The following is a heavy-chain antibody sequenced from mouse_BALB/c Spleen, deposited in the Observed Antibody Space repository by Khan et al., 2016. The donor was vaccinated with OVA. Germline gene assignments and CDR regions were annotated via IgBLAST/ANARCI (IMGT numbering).Heavy chain of an antibody. V-gene: IGHV2-4*02. Sequence: VQLQQSGPGLVQPSQSLSITCTVSGFSLTYYGVHWVRQPPGKGLEWLGVIWSGGSTDYDAAFISRLSINKDNSKSQVFFKMNGLQADDTAIYYCARFYDYEGYFDVWGAETTVTVSS. J-gene: IGHJ1*01. CDR3: ARFYDYEGYFDV. CDR2: IWSGGST. CDR1: GFSLTYYG. D-gene: IGHD2-4*01.